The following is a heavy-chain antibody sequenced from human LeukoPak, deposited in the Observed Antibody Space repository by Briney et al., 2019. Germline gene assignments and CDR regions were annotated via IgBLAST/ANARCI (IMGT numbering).Heavy chain of an antibody. V-gene: IGHV1-18*01. CDR3: SRARTVGYYDSSGF. CDR1: GYPFTSYG. D-gene: IGHD3-22*01. Sequence: ASVKVSCKTSGYPFTSYGLSWIRQAPGQGLEWIGWISPADGETRFSQNFVGRVTLTTDTPTSTVNMELRSLRSDDTAVYYCSRARTVGYYDSSGFWGQGTLVTVSS. CDR2: ISPADGET. J-gene: IGHJ4*02.